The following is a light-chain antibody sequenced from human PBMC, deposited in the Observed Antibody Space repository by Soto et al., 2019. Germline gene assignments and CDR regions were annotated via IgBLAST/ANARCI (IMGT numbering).Light chain of an antibody. J-gene: IGKJ1*01. Sequence: DIVWRQSPGTLSLSPGQRATLSCRASQNIRSNFIAWFQQKPGQPPRLLIYGAINRATGIPARFSGSGSGTEFSLTISSLEPEDFVVCDCQQYHSPPLTFGPGTKGEIK. CDR3: QQYHSPPLT. V-gene: IGKV3-20*01. CDR2: GAI. CDR1: QNIRSNF.